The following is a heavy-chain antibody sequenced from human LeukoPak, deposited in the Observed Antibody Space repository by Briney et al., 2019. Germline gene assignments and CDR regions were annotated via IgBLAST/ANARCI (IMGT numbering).Heavy chain of an antibody. CDR1: GGSISSYY. Sequence: SETLSLTCTVSGGSISSYYWSWIRQPPGKGLEWIGYIYYSGGTNYNPSLKSRVTISVDMSKNQFSLKLSSVTAADTAVYYCARRVGSSTSSGHYYYYMDVWGKGTTVTVSS. CDR3: ARRVGSSTSSGHYYYYMDV. CDR2: IYYSGGT. D-gene: IGHD2-2*01. V-gene: IGHV4-59*12. J-gene: IGHJ6*03.